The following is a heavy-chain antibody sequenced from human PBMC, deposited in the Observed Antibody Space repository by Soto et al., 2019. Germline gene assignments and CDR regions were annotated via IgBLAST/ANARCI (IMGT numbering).Heavy chain of an antibody. CDR3: ASITTGIESVLDY. V-gene: IGHV4-39*01. D-gene: IGHD1-1*01. J-gene: IGHJ4*02. CDR1: GGSISSSSYY. CDR2: IYYSGST. Sequence: PSETLSLTCTVSGGSISSSSYYWGWIRQPPGKGLEWIGSIYYSGSTYYNPSLKSRVTISVDTSKNQFSLKLSSVTAADTAVYYCASITTGIESVLDYWGQGTLVTVSS.